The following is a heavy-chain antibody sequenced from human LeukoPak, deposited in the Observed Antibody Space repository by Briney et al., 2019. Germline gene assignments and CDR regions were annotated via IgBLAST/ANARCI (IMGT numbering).Heavy chain of an antibody. J-gene: IGHJ4*02. CDR1: GFTFSSYS. Sequence: GGSLRLSCAASGFTFSSYSMNWVRQAPGKGLEWVSYISSSSSTIYYADSVKGRFTISRDNAKNSLYLQMNSLRAEDTAVYYCAREGAKRGYSGYDAMYWGQGTLVIVSS. D-gene: IGHD5-12*01. CDR2: ISSSSSTI. V-gene: IGHV3-48*04. CDR3: AREGAKRGYSGYDAMY.